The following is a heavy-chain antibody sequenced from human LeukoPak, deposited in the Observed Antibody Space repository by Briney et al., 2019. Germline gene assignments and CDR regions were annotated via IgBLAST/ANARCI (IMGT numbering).Heavy chain of an antibody. J-gene: IGHJ4*02. CDR2: ISGSGRDT. D-gene: IGHD3-22*01. CDR1: GFTFSSYA. Sequence: GGPLRLSCAASGFTFSSYAMNWVRQAPVKGLEWVSGISGSGRDTYYVDSVKGRFTISRDNSKNTLYLQMNSLRADDTAVYYCATNYYDSSGYFPDFDYWGQGALVSVSS. CDR3: ATNYYDSSGYFPDFDY. V-gene: IGHV3-23*01.